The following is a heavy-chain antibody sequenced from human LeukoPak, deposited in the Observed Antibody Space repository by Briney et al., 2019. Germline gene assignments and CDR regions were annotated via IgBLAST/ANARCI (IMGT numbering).Heavy chain of an antibody. D-gene: IGHD6-6*01. CDR3: ARLAVWYSSSDSYFDY. V-gene: IGHV5-51*01. CDR2: IYPGDSDT. J-gene: IGHJ4*02. Sequence: GESLKISCKGSGYSFTSYWIGWVRQMPGKGQEWMGIIYPGDSDTRYSPSFQGQVTISADKSISTAYLQWSSLKASDTAMYYCARLAVWYSSSDSYFDYWGQGTLVTVSS. CDR1: GYSFTSYW.